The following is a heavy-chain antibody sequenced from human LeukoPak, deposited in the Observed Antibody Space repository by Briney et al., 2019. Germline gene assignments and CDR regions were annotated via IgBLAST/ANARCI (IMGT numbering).Heavy chain of an antibody. CDR3: VSGLQWLY. Sequence: GGSLRLSCAASGFSFSSYWMSWVRQAPGKGLEWVANINPDGGNMLYVDSVKGRFTISRDNAKNSLYLQMNNLRAEDTAVYFCVSGLQWLYWGQGTLVTVSS. D-gene: IGHD6-19*01. J-gene: IGHJ4*02. CDR1: GFSFSSYW. CDR2: INPDGGNM. V-gene: IGHV3-7*01.